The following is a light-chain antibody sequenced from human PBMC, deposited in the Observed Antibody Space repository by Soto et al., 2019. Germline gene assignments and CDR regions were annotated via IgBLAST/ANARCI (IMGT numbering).Light chain of an antibody. CDR2: SAS. V-gene: IGKV3-20*01. CDR1: ESISTD. CDR3: QHYGRSPTT. Sequence: EIVLLQSPATLSLSTGESATISCRATESISTDLAWYQQKPGQAPRFLIYSASSRATGIPDRFSGSGSGTDFTLTISRLEPEDFAVYYCQHYGRSPTTFGQGTKVDI. J-gene: IGKJ1*01.